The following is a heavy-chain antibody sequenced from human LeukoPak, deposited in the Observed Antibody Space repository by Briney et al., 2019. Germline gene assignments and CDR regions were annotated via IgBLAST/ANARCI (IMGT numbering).Heavy chain of an antibody. CDR3: AKDSLGGMDV. CDR1: GFTFSSYA. J-gene: IGHJ6*02. CDR2: ISYDGSNK. V-gene: IGHV3-30*18. Sequence: AGGSLRLSCAASGFTFSSYAMSWVRQAPGKGLEWVAVISYDGSNKYYADSVKGRFTISRDNSKNTLYLQMNSPRAEDTAVYYCAKDSLGGMDVWGQGTTVTVSS.